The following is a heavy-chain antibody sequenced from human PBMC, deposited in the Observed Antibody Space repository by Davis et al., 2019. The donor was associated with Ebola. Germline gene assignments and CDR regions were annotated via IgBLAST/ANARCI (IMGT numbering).Heavy chain of an antibody. V-gene: IGHV3-23*01. CDR3: AKDSSDYDFWSGYYRPYYFDY. D-gene: IGHD3-3*01. CDR1: GFTFSSYG. CDR2: ISGSGGST. J-gene: IGHJ4*02. Sequence: GESLKISCAASGFTFSSYGMHWVRQAPGKGLEWVSAISGSGGSTYYADSVKGRFTISRDNSKNTLYLQMNSLRAEDTAVYYCAKDSSDYDFWSGYYRPYYFDYWGQGTLVTVSS.